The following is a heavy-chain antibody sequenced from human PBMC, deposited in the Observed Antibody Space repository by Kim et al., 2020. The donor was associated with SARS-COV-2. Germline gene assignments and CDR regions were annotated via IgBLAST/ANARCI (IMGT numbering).Heavy chain of an antibody. CDR3: MRHGRTSVGTTSDFDA. V-gene: IGHV4-39*01. Sequence: SETLSLTCSVSGDTINTSTYYWGWIRQTPGKGLEWIGSVFYSGHTYVNPSLKGRVNLSVDTANNKFSVRLDSVTAADTAVYYCMRHGRTSVGTTSDFDAWGLGTLVTVAS. D-gene: IGHD4-4*01. CDR2: VFYSGHT. J-gene: IGHJ4*02. CDR1: GDTINTSTYY.